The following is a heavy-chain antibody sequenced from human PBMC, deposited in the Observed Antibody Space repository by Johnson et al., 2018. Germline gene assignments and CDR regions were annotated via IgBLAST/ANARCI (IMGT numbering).Heavy chain of an antibody. CDR2: ISGSGGT. CDR3: AKDRRGCTTTSFYIRGEVDV. V-gene: IGHV3-23*04. CDR1: GFTFSSYG. D-gene: IGHD2-2*02. J-gene: IGHJ6*02. Sequence: VQLVQSGGGLVQPGGSLRLSCAASGFTFSSYGMTWVRQAPGKGLEWVSGISGSGGTYYADSVKGRFTISRDNSKNTLSLQMNGLRVEDTAVYYCAKDRRGCTTTSFYIRGEVDVWGQGTTGTVSS.